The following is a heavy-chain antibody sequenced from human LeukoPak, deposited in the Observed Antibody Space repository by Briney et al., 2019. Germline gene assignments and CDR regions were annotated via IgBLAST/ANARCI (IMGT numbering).Heavy chain of an antibody. D-gene: IGHD3-9*01. Sequence: ASVKVSCKPSGSTFTGAYMHWVRQAPGRGLEWMGWINPNSGETKFAQKFQGRVTMTRDTSISTVYMDLGGLRSDDTAVYYCARVLFNSGYDYWGQGSLVTVSS. CDR1: GSTFTGAY. V-gene: IGHV1-2*02. CDR2: INPNSGET. CDR3: ARVLFNSGYDY. J-gene: IGHJ4*02.